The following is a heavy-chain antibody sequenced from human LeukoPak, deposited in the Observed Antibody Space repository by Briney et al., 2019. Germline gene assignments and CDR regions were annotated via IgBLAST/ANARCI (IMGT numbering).Heavy chain of an antibody. CDR2: INSDEIST. D-gene: IGHD2-15*01. CDR3: AKDLGGIGMYYFDY. V-gene: IGHV3-74*01. Sequence: QSGGPLRLSCAASGFTFSSYWMYWVRQAPGKGRVWVSRINSDEISTSYADSVKGRFTISRDNAKNTLYLQMNSLRAEDTAVYYCAKDLGGIGMYYFDYWGQGTLVTVSS. CDR1: GFTFSSYW. J-gene: IGHJ4*02.